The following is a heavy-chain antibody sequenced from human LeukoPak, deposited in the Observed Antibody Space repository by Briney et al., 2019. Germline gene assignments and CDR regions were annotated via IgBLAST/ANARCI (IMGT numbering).Heavy chain of an antibody. D-gene: IGHD1-26*01. V-gene: IGHV3-30*04. Sequence: GGSLRLSCAASGFTFSSYAMHWVRQAPGKGLEGVAVISYDGSNKYYADSVKGRFTISRDNSKNTLYLQMNSLRAEDTAVYYCARPLGDSGSLPDYWGQGTLVTVSS. CDR3: ARPLGDSGSLPDY. CDR1: GFTFSSYA. CDR2: ISYDGSNK. J-gene: IGHJ4*02.